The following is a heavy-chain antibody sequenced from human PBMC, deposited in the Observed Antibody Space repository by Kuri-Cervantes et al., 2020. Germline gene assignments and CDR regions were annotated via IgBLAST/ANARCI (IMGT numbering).Heavy chain of an antibody. D-gene: IGHD6-19*01. Sequence: SETLSLTCTVSGDSISFCNWRWIRQPPGKGLEWIGRIYISGSTNYNPSLKSRVTISVDKSTNQFSLKLSSVTAADTAIYYCAKDPYNSGWWAYNWFDPWGQGTLVTVSS. J-gene: IGHJ5*02. CDR1: GDSISFCN. CDR2: IYISGST. CDR3: AKDPYNSGWWAYNWFDP. V-gene: IGHV4-4*07.